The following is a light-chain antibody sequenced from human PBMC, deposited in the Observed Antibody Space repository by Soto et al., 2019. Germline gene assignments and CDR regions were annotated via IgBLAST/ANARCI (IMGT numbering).Light chain of an antibody. CDR1: QSINNW. V-gene: IGKV1-5*01. CDR2: DAS. Sequence: DIQMTQSPSTLSASVGDRVTITCRASQSINNWVAWYQQKPGKAPKFLIYDASSLESGVPSRFSGGGSGTEFTLTISSLQPDDFATYYCQQYHTYRTFGQGTKV. J-gene: IGKJ1*01. CDR3: QQYHTYRT.